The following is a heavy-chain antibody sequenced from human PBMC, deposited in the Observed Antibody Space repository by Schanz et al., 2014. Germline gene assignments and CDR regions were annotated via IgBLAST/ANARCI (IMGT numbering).Heavy chain of an antibody. J-gene: IGHJ3*02. CDR3: AKDRWRATVMVDAFDI. CDR2: ISTGRYL. Sequence: EVQLVESGGGLVKPGGSLRLSCAASGFTFSSYSLAWVRQAPGKGLEWVSFISTGRYLYYADSVKGRFTISRDNSKNTLYLQMNSLRVEDTAVYFCAKDRWRATVMVDAFDIWGQGTKVTVSS. D-gene: IGHD4-4*01. CDR1: GFTFSSYS. V-gene: IGHV3-21*02.